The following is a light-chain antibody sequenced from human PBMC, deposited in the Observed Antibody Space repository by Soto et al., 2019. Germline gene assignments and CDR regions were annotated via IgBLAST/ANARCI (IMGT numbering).Light chain of an antibody. V-gene: IGKV3-20*01. J-gene: IGKJ1*01. Sequence: EIVLTQSPGTLSLSPGERATLSCWTSQSVSATYFAWYQHKPGQVPKLLIYGASSRATGIPDRFSGSGSGTDFAITISRLEPEDFAVYYCQEDGRIPWTFGQGTNVEI. CDR3: QEDGRIPWT. CDR2: GAS. CDR1: QSVSATY.